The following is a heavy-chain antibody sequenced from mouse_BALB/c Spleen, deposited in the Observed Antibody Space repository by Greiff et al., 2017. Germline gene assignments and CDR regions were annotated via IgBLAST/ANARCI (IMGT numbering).Heavy chain of an antibody. CDR1: GYTFTSYT. D-gene: IGHD3-2*01. J-gene: IGHJ4*01. CDR3: AREDSSGSYAMDY. Sequence: VKLQESGAELARPGASVKMSCKASGYTFTSYTMHWVKQRPGQGLEWIGYINPSSGYTNYNQKFKDKATLTADKSSSTAYMQLSSLTSEDSAVYYCAREDSSGSYAMDYWGQGTSVTVSS. V-gene: IGHV1-4*01. CDR2: INPSSGYT.